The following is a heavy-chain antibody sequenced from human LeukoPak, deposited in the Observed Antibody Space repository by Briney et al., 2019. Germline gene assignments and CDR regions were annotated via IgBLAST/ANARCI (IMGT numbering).Heavy chain of an antibody. CDR1: GYTLTELS. Sequence: GASVKVSCKVSGYTLTELSMHWVRQAPGKGLEWRGGFDPEDVETIYAQKFQGRVTMTEDTSTDTAYMELSSLRSEDTAVYYCATGVIAAAGTHVPYYYYGMDVWGQGTTVTVSS. CDR3: ATGVIAAAGTHVPYYYYGMDV. V-gene: IGHV1-24*01. J-gene: IGHJ6*02. CDR2: FDPEDVET. D-gene: IGHD6-13*01.